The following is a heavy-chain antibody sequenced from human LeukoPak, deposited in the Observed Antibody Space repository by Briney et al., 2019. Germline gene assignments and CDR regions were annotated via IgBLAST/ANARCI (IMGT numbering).Heavy chain of an antibody. J-gene: IGHJ5*02. CDR2: IIPIFGTA. V-gene: IGHV1-69*13. Sequence: SVKVSCKASGGTFSSYAISWVRQAPGQGLEWMGGIIPIFGTANYAQKFQGRVTITADESTRTAYMELSSLRSEDTAVYYCARLSGDILTGYQVPVWFDPWGQGTLVTVSS. D-gene: IGHD3-9*01. CDR1: GGTFSSYA. CDR3: ARLSGDILTGYQVPVWFDP.